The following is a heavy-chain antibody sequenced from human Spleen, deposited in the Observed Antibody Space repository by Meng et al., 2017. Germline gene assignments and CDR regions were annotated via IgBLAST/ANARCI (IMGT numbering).Heavy chain of an antibody. CDR1: GFTFSSYA. V-gene: IGHV3-30*01. Sequence: GESLKISCAASGFTFSSYAMHWVRQAPGKGLEWVAVISYDGSNKYYADSVKGRFTITRDDSKNTAYLQMNSLKTEDTALYYCTIYTSGHIWGQGKMV. CDR3: TIYTSGHI. D-gene: IGHD6-19*01. CDR2: ISYDGSNK. J-gene: IGHJ3*02.